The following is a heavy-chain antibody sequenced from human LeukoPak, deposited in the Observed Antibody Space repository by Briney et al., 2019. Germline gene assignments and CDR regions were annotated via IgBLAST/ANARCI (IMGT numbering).Heavy chain of an antibody. Sequence: GRSLRLSCAASGFTFDDYAMHWVRQAPGKGLEWVSGTSWNSGSIGYADSVKGRFTISRDNAKNSLYLQMNSLRAEDTALYYCAKDLESGYCTNGVCSYFDYWGQGTLVTVSS. CDR1: GFTFDDYA. CDR2: TSWNSGSI. J-gene: IGHJ4*02. D-gene: IGHD2-8*01. V-gene: IGHV3-9*01. CDR3: AKDLESGYCTNGVCSYFDY.